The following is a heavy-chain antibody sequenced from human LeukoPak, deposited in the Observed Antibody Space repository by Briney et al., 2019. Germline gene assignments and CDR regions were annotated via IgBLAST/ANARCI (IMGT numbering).Heavy chain of an antibody. CDR3: ARVAKRNYYFDY. J-gene: IGHJ4*02. D-gene: IGHD4/OR15-4a*01. CDR1: GGSFNNSY. Sequence: SETLSLTCAAYGGSFNNSYWTWIRQSPGKRLEWIGEINHNGTTRYDKPLKSRVTISIDTSKNQFSLKLSSVTAADTAVYYCARVAKRNYYFDYWGQGTLVTVSS. CDR2: INHNGTT. V-gene: IGHV4-34*01.